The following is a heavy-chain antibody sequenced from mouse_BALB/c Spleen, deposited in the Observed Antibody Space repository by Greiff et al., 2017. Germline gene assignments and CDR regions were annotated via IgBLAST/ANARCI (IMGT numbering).Heavy chain of an antibody. CDR3: ARQGNPYAMDY. D-gene: IGHD2-1*01. CDR1: GFAFSSYD. J-gene: IGHJ4*01. Sequence: EVMLVESGGGLVKPGGSLKLSCAASGFAFSSYDMSWVRQTPEKRLEWVAYISSGGGSTYYPDTVKGRFTISRDNAKNTLYLQMSSLKSEDTAMYYCARQGNPYAMDYWGQGTSVTVSS. V-gene: IGHV5-12-1*01. CDR2: ISSGGGST.